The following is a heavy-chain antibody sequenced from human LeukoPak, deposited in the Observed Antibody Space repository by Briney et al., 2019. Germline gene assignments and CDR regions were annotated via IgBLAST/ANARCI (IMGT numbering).Heavy chain of an antibody. J-gene: IGHJ4*02. Sequence: PSETLSLTCTVSGGSISSGGYFWSWIRQPVGKGLEWIGRIYNAGSTNYNPSLQSRVTISLDTSKNQFSLRLSFVTAADTAVYYCARDPTLTGARGYFDYWGQGTLVTVSS. CDR2: IYNAGST. CDR1: GGSISSGGYF. V-gene: IGHV4-61*02. D-gene: IGHD1-26*01. CDR3: ARDPTLTGARGYFDY.